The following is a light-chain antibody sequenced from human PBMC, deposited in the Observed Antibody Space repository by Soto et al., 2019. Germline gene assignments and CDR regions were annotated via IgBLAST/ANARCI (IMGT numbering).Light chain of an antibody. J-gene: IGLJ1*01. CDR2: EVS. CDR3: SSYTSTFTYV. CDR1: SSDVGRYNY. Sequence: QSALTQPASVSGSPGQSITISCSGTSSDVGRYNYVSWYQQHPGTAPKLMIYEVSNRPSGVSNRFSGSKSGDTASLTISGLQAEDEADYYCSSYTSTFTYVFGARTKVTVL. V-gene: IGLV2-14*01.